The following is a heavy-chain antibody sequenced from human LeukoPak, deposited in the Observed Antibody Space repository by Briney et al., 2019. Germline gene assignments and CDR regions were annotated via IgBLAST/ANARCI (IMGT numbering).Heavy chain of an antibody. CDR3: ARGGYILTTNWFDP. Sequence: GGSLRLSCAASAFTFSNYGMNWVRQTPGKGLEWVSYISSTSTTKSYADSVKGRFTISRDNAKNSLHLQMNSLRAEDTAMYYCARGGYILTTNWFDPWGQGTLVTVSS. D-gene: IGHD3-9*01. CDR1: AFTFSNYG. J-gene: IGHJ5*02. CDR2: ISSTSTTK. V-gene: IGHV3-48*01.